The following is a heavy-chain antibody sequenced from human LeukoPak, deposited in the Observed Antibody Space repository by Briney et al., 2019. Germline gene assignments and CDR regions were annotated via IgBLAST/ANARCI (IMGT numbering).Heavy chain of an antibody. CDR1: GYSISSGYY. J-gene: IGHJ4*02. CDR2: IYHSGST. V-gene: IGHV4-38-2*01. Sequence: PSETLSLTCAVSGYSISSGYYWDWIRQPPGKGLEWIGSIYHSGSTYYSPSLKSRVTISVDTSKNQFSLKLSSVTAADTAVYYCERAGSGHYDSSGYDYFDYWGQGTLVTVPS. D-gene: IGHD3-22*01. CDR3: ERAGSGHYDSSGYDYFDY.